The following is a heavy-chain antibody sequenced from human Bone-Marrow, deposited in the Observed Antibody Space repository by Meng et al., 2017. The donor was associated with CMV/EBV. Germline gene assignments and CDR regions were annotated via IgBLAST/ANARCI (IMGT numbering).Heavy chain of an antibody. CDR1: GFTFSSYA. CDR2: IGASGANT. Sequence: GGSLRLSCAASGFTFSSYAMSWVRQAPGKGLEWVSLIGASGANTYYADSVKGRFTISRDNSKNTLYLQMNSLRAEDTAVYYCAREAVAAHYVQYWGQGTLVTVSS. CDR3: AREAVAAHYVQY. D-gene: IGHD6-19*01. V-gene: IGHV3-23*01. J-gene: IGHJ4*02.